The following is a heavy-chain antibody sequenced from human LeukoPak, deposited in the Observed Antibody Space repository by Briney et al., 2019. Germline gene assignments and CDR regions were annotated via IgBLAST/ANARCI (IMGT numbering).Heavy chain of an antibody. CDR3: ARDVTVTTAAFDY. J-gene: IGHJ4*02. CDR2: IRYDGSNK. Sequence: GGSLRLSCAASGFTFSDYYMSWIRQAPGKGLEWVAFIRYDGSNKYYADSVKGRFTISRDNSKNTLYLQMNSLRAEDTAVYYCARDVTVTTAAFDYWGQGTLVTVSS. V-gene: IGHV3-30*02. CDR1: GFTFSDYY. D-gene: IGHD4-17*01.